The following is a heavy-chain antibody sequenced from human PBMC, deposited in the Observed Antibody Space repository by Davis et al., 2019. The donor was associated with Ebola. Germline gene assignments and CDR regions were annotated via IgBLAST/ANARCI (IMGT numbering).Heavy chain of an antibody. CDR1: GFTFSSYA. Sequence: PGGSLRLSCAASGFTFSSYAMSWVRQAPGKGLEWVSAISGSGGSTYYADSVKGRFTISRDNSKNTLYLQMNSLRAEDTAVYYCAKWGLGAGTYTPDHADYWGQGTLVTVSS. V-gene: IGHV3-23*01. J-gene: IGHJ4*02. CDR2: ISGSGGST. D-gene: IGHD1-14*01. CDR3: AKWGLGAGTYTPDHADY.